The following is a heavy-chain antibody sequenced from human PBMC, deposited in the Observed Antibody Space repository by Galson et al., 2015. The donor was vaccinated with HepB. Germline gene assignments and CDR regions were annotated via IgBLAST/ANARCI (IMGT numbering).Heavy chain of an antibody. V-gene: IGHV3-23*01. Sequence: SLRLSCAASGFTFSSYAMSWVRQAPGKGLEWVSAISGSGGSTYYADSVKGRFTISRDNSKNTLYLQMNSLRAEDTAVYCCAKAGDIVLMVYAEFDYWGQGTLVTVSS. CDR2: ISGSGGST. J-gene: IGHJ4*02. CDR1: GFTFSSYA. D-gene: IGHD2-8*01. CDR3: AKAGDIVLMVYAEFDY.